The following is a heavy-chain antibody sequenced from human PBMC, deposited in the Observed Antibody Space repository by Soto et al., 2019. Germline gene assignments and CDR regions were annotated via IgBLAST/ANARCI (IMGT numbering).Heavy chain of an antibody. D-gene: IGHD1-26*01. J-gene: IGHJ4*02. CDR2: ISYDGSNK. CDR1: GFTFSSYG. Sequence: GGSLRLSCAASGFTFSSYGMHWVRQAPGKGLEWVAVISYDGSNKYYADSVKGRFTISRDNSKNTLYLQMNSLRAEDTAVYYCAKDSHPIGWSQQGFFYYWGQGTLVTVSS. CDR3: AKDSHPIGWSQQGFFYY. V-gene: IGHV3-30*18.